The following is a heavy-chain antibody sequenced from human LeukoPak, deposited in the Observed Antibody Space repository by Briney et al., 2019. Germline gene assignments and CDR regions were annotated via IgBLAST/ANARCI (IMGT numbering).Heavy chain of an antibody. CDR1: GYTFTGYY. CDR3: SRDSGYCSGGSCWYFDF. J-gene: IGHJ4*02. V-gene: IGHV1-2*02. CDR2: INPNSGGT. Sequence: ASVKVSCKASGYTFTGYYIHWVRQAPGQGLEWMGWINPNSGGTNYAQKFQGRVTMTRDTSMSTAYMELSGLRSDDTDVYYCSRDSGYCSGGSCWYFDFWGQGTLVTVSA. D-gene: IGHD2-15*01.